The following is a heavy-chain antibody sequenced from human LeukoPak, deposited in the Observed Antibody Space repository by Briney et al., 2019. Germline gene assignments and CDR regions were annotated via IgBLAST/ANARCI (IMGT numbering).Heavy chain of an antibody. D-gene: IGHD5-18*01. CDR1: GGSISSGGYY. CDR3: ARGRRGYSYGTFDY. V-gene: IGHV4-31*03. Sequence: PSETLSLTCTVSGGSISSGGYYWSWIRQHPGKGLEGIGYIYYSGSTYYNPSLKSRVTISVDTSKNRFSLKLSSVTAADTAVYYCARGRRGYSYGTFDYWGQGTLVTVSS. J-gene: IGHJ4*02. CDR2: IYYSGST.